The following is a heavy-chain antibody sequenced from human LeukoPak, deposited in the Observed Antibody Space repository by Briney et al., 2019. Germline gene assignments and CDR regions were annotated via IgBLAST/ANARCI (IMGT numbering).Heavy chain of an antibody. V-gene: IGHV5-51*01. J-gene: IGHJ5*02. Sequence: GESLKISCKGSGYSINNYWIGWVRQMPGKGLEWMGIIYPADSDIRYSPSFQGQVTISADKSISTAYLQWSSLKASDTAMYYCARSTTGSNWGSTWYNWFDPWGQGTLVTVSS. CDR1: GYSINNYW. CDR3: ARSTTGSNWGSTWYNWFDP. CDR2: IYPADSDI. D-gene: IGHD7-27*01.